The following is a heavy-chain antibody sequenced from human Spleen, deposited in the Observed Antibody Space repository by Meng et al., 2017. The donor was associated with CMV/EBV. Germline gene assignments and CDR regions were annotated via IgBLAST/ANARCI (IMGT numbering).Heavy chain of an antibody. V-gene: IGHV3-74*01. CDR1: EFTLSDYW. D-gene: IGHD3-10*01. CDR2: INSDGSST. Sequence: GALKISCTASEFTLSDYWMHWVRQAPGKGLVWVARINSDGSSTRDADSVKGRFTISRDNAKNTLYLQMNSLRAEDTAVYYCTRVRFGESHFDSWGRGSLVTVSS. CDR3: TRVRFGESHFDS. J-gene: IGHJ4*02.